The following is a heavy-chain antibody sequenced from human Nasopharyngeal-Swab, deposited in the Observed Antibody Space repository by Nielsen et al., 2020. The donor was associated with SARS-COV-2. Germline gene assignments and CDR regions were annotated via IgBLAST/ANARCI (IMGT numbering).Heavy chain of an antibody. V-gene: IGHV4-59*01. D-gene: IGHD3-3*01. CDR3: AGYDFWGLGWFDP. J-gene: IGHJ5*02. Sequence: GSLRLSCTVSGGSISSYYWSWIRQPPGKGLEWIGYVFYSGSTNYNPSLKSRVTISVDTSKNQFSLKLSSVTAADTAVYYCAGYDFWGLGWFDPWGQGTLVTVSS. CDR2: VFYSGST. CDR1: GGSISSYY.